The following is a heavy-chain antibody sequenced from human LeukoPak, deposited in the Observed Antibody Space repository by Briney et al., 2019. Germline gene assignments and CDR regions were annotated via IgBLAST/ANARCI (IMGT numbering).Heavy chain of an antibody. V-gene: IGHV3-9*01. CDR2: INWNSDTK. D-gene: IGHD4-23*01. Sequence: GGSLRLSCVGSGFAFHNYATHWVRRPPGKGLEWVSAINWNSDTKAYADSVKGRFTISRDRARNSLYLQMDSLRPEDTALYYCAKDTGGNGAYFYAMDVWGQGTSVTVSS. CDR3: AKDTGGNGAYFYAMDV. CDR1: GFAFHNYA. J-gene: IGHJ6*02.